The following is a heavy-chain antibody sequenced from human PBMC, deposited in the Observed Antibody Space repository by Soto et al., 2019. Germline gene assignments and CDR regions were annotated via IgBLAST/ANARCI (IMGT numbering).Heavy chain of an antibody. Sequence: SVKVSCKASGGTFSSYAISWVRQAPGQGLEWMGGIIPIFGTANYAQKFQGRVTITADESTSTAYMELSSLRSEDTAVYYCARELVATISDYYYGMDVWGQGTKVTVSS. CDR3: ARELVATISDYYYGMDV. D-gene: IGHD5-12*01. CDR2: IIPIFGTA. V-gene: IGHV1-69*13. J-gene: IGHJ6*02. CDR1: GGTFSSYA.